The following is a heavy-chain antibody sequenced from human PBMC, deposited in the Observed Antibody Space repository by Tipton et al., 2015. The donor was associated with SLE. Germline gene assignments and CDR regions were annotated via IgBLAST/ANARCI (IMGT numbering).Heavy chain of an antibody. J-gene: IGHJ4*02. CDR1: GDSISSYY. V-gene: IGHV4-4*07. CDR2: VSRSESA. Sequence: TLSLTCTVSGDSISSYYWSWIQQPAGKGLEWIGRVSRSESAKYNPSLKSRVSMSLDTSKNQFSLKLRFVTAADTAVYYCARDQWLALFDYWGQGTLVTVSS. CDR3: ARDQWLALFDY. D-gene: IGHD6-19*01.